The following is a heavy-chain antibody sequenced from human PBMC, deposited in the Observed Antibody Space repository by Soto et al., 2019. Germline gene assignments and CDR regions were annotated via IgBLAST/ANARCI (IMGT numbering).Heavy chain of an antibody. Sequence: ESGGGLVQPGWSLKLSCGTSGFTFSPYWMSWVRQAPGKGLEWVANIKQDGSEKYYVDSVRGRFTLSRDNAKSSLYLRMNSLSAEDTAVYYCARDRPGGYTSVCYSGASPYYVDSWGQGTLVTVSS. V-gene: IGHV3-7*01. CDR3: ARDRPGGYTSVCYSGASPYYVDS. J-gene: IGHJ4*02. CDR2: IKQDGSEK. CDR1: GFTFSPYW. D-gene: IGHD6-19*01.